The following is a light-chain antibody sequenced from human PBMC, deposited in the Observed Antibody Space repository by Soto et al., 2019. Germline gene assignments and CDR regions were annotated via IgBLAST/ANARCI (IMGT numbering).Light chain of an antibody. CDR3: QSYDSTLSDRYV. J-gene: IGLJ1*01. V-gene: IGLV1-40*01. Sequence: QSVLTQPPSVSGAPGQRVIISCTGSSSNIGAGYYVHWYQQRPGTAPKLLIFGNNNRPSGVPDRFSGSKSGTSASLAITGLQAEDEGDYYCQSYDSTLSDRYVFGTGTKVTVL. CDR2: GNN. CDR1: SSNIGAGYY.